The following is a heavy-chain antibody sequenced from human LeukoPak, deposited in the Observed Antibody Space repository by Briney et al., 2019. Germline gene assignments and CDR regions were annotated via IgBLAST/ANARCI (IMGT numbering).Heavy chain of an antibody. J-gene: IGHJ4*02. D-gene: IGHD3-22*01. Sequence: GESLKISCKGSGYSFTSYWIGWVGQMPGKGLEWMGIIYPGDSDTRYSPSFQGQVTISADKSISTAYLQWSSLKASDTAMYYCARIHDSSGYHFDYWGQGTLVTVSS. V-gene: IGHV5-51*01. CDR1: GYSFTSYW. CDR2: IYPGDSDT. CDR3: ARIHDSSGYHFDY.